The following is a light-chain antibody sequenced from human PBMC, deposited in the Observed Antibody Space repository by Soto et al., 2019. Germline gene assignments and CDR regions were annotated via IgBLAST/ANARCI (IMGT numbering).Light chain of an antibody. J-gene: IGKJ1*01. Sequence: EIVTTQSPATLSVSPGARAPLSCRASQSVSSNLAWYQQKPGQAPRLLIYGASTRAAGIPARFSGSGSGTDFTLTISSLQSEDIAVYYCQQYNNWLTWTFGQGTKVDIK. V-gene: IGKV3-15*01. CDR3: QQYNNWLTWT. CDR1: QSVSSN. CDR2: GAS.